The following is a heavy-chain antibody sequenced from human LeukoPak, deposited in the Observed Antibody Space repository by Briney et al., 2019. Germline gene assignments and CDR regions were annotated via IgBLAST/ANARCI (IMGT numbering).Heavy chain of an antibody. CDR1: GFTFSSYW. D-gene: IGHD3-3*01. CDR2: IKQDGSEK. J-gene: IGHJ6*02. Sequence: GRSLRLSCAASGFTFSSYWMSWVRQAPGKGLEWVANIKQDGSEKYYVDSVKGRFTISRDNAKNSLYLQMNNLRAEDTAVYYCARVGLNIFWSGYYPVCHNYKDGRTVGGQGPGAPVS. V-gene: IGHV3-7*01. CDR3: ARVGLNIFWSGYYPVCHNYKDGRTV.